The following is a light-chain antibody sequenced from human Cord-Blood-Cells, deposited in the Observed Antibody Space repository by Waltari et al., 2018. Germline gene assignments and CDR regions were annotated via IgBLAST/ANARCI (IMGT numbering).Light chain of an antibody. Sequence: EVVMTQSTLSRPVTLVQPASISCRSSQSLVYSDGNTYLNWFQQRPGKSPRSRIDNVTNRDSGGPDRSSRSGPGTDFTLKISRVQAEDVGVYYCMQVTHWPPMFGQGTKVEIK. V-gene: IGKV2-30*01. J-gene: IGKJ1*01. CDR2: NVT. CDR1: QSLVYSDGNTY. CDR3: MQVTHWPPM.